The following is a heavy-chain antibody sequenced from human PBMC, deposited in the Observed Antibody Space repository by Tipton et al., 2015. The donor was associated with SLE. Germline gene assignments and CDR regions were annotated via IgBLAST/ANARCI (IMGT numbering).Heavy chain of an antibody. CDR2: INHSGST. CDR1: GGSFSGYY. D-gene: IGHD6-19*01. Sequence: GLVKPSETLSLTCAVYGGSFSGYYWSWIRQPPGKGLEWIGEINHSGSTNYNPSLKSRVTISVDTSKNQFSLKLSSVTAADTAVYYCARGLAVAGRHFDYWGQGTLVTVSS. CDR3: ARGLAVAGRHFDY. V-gene: IGHV4-34*01. J-gene: IGHJ4*02.